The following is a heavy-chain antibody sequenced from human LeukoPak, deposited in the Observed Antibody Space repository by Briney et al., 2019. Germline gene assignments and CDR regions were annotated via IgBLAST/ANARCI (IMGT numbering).Heavy chain of an antibody. V-gene: IGHV4-39*01. CDR3: ARHVVPAARSYYYYMDV. D-gene: IGHD2-2*01. CDR1: GGSISSSSYY. Sequence: SETLSLTCTVSGGSISSSSYYWGWIRQPPGKGLEWIGSIYYSGSTYYNPSLKSRVTISVDTSKNQFSLKLSSVTAADTAVYYYARHVVPAARSYYYYMDVWGKGTTVTVSS. CDR2: IYYSGST. J-gene: IGHJ6*03.